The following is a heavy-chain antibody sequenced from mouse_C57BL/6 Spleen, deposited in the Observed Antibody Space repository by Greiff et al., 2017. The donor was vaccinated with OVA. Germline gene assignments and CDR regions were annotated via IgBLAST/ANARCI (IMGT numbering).Heavy chain of an antibody. V-gene: IGHV5-6*02. J-gene: IGHJ4*01. CDR3: ARRQITTVVAEGAMDY. CDR1: GFTFSSYG. D-gene: IGHD1-1*01. CDR2: ISSGGSYT. Sequence: EVKLVESGGDLVKPGGSLKLSCAASGFTFSSYGMSWVRQTPDKRLEWVATISSGGSYTYYPDSVKGRFTISRDNAKNTLYLQMSSLKSEDTAMYYFARRQITTVVAEGAMDYWGQGTSVTVSS.